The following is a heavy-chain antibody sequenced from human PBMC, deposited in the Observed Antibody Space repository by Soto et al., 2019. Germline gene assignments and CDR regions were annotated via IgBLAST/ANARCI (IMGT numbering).Heavy chain of an antibody. D-gene: IGHD1-1*01. J-gene: IGHJ5*01. Sequence: SETLSLTCTVSGASISGFYWSWIRKSAGKGLEWIGRIYATGTTDYNPSLKSRVMMSVDTSKKQFSLKLRSVTAADTAVYYCGSDGTKTFRDWLASWGQRMSVTFSS. V-gene: IGHV4-4*07. CDR3: GSDGTKTFRDWLAS. CDR1: GASISGFY. CDR2: IYATGTT.